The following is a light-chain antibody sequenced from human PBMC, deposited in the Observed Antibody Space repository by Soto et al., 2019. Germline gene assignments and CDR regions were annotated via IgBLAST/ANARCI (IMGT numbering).Light chain of an antibody. Sequence: DVVMTQSPLSLPVTLGQPASISCKSSQSPVYSDGITYLNWFQQRPGQSPRRLIYQVSNRDSGVPDRFSGSGSGTDFPLKISRVEAEDVGFYYCMQGAHWPWTFGQGTKVEIK. J-gene: IGKJ1*01. CDR3: MQGAHWPWT. CDR2: QVS. V-gene: IGKV2-30*01. CDR1: QSPVYSDGITY.